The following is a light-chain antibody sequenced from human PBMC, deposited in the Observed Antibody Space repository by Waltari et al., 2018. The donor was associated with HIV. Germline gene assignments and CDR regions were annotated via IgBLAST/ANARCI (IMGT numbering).Light chain of an antibody. CDR2: LNSDGSH. CDR1: SGHSDYA. J-gene: IGLJ3*02. V-gene: IGLV4-69*01. CDR3: QTWDTGIRV. Sequence: QLVLTQSPSASASLGASVKLTCTLSSGHSDYAIAWHQQQPEKGPRYLMNLNSDGSHIKGDGIPDRFSGSSSGAERYLTIASLQSEDEADYYCQTWDTGIRVFGGGTKLTVL.